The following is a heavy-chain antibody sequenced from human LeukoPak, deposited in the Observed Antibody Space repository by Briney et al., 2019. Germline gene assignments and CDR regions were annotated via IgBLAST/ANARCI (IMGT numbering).Heavy chain of an antibody. J-gene: IGHJ4*02. Sequence: GGSLRLSCAASGFTFDDYGMSWVRQAPGKGLEWVSCINCYCASTGYAVSVKVRFTISTANAKNSLYLQMNSLRAEDTALYYCASSYDSSGYLFDYWGQGTLVTVSS. CDR2: INCYCAST. CDR3: ASSYDSSGYLFDY. CDR1: GFTFDDYG. V-gene: IGHV3-20*04. D-gene: IGHD3-22*01.